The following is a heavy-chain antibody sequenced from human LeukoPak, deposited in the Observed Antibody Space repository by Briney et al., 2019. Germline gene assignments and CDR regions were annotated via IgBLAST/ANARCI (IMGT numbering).Heavy chain of an antibody. CDR3: ARARYGSGTPFDY. J-gene: IGHJ4*02. V-gene: IGHV4-59*01. D-gene: IGHD3-10*01. CDR1: GGSISGYY. Sequence: PSEPLSLTCTVSGGSISGYYWSWIRQPPGKGLEWIAYIYYSGSTDYNPSLKSRVTISVDTSKKQFSLKLSSVTAADTAVYYCARARYGSGTPFDYWGQGTLVTVSS. CDR2: IYYSGST.